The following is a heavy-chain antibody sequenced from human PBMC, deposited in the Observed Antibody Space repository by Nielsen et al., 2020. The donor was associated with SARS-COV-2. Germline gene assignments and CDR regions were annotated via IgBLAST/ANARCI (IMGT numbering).Heavy chain of an antibody. J-gene: IGHJ4*02. CDR3: ARGGSIPARPLDY. CDR1: GYTFTGYY. Sequence: ASVKVSCKASGYTFTGYYMHWVRQAPGQGLEWMGWINPNSGGTNYAQKFQGRVTMTRDTSISTAYLEVTRLRSDDTAVYYCARGGSIPARPLDYWGLGTLVTVSS. V-gene: IGHV1-2*02. CDR2: INPNSGGT. D-gene: IGHD6-6*01.